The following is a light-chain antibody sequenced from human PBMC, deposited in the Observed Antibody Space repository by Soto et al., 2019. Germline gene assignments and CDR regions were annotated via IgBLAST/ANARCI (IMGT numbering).Light chain of an antibody. CDR3: QQFDSSLYT. Sequence: EIVLTQSPGTLSLSPGQRATLSCRASQSVGSTYLAWYQQKPAQAPRLLMYAASRRATGIPYRFSGSGSGTDFTLTISRLEPEDFAVYYCQQFDSSLYTFGQGTKLEIK. CDR2: AAS. V-gene: IGKV3-20*01. J-gene: IGKJ2*01. CDR1: QSVGSTY.